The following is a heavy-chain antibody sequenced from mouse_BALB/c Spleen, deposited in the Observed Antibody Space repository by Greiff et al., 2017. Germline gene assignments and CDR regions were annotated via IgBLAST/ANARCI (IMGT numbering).Heavy chain of an antibody. CDR2: ISYSGST. CDR1: GYSITSDYA. Sequence: DVKLVESGPGLVKPSQSLSLTCTVTGYSITSDYAWNWIRQFPGNKLEWMGYISYSGSTSYNPSLKSRISITRDTSKNQFFLQLNSVTTEDTATYYCARTYYRYEGDWYFDVWGAGTTVTVSS. J-gene: IGHJ1*01. D-gene: IGHD2-14*01. CDR3: ARTYYRYEGDWYFDV. V-gene: IGHV3-2*02.